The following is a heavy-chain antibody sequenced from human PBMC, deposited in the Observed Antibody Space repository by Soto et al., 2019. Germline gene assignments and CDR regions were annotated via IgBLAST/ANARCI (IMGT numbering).Heavy chain of an antibody. CDR1: GFSLSTAGVG. J-gene: IGHJ5*02. Sequence: QITLKESGPSLVKPTQTLTLTCTFSGFSLSTAGVGVVWVRQPPLKALEWVALIYWDDDKHYNPSLRSRLAVTKDSTKNQVLLSLTSVYLLFTATYFRALVGGLGQWLYRVDRWCQGALVSVSS. CDR2: IYWDDDK. CDR3: ALVGGLGQWLYRVDR. V-gene: IGHV2-5*02. D-gene: IGHD6-19*01.